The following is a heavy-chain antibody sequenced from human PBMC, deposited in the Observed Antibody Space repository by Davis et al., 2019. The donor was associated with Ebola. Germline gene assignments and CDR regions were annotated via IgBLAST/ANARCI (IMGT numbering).Heavy chain of an antibody. J-gene: IGHJ5*01. D-gene: IGHD2-21*01. CDR3: ARAPGCGGDRCDGRNWLDS. V-gene: IGHV1-46*01. Sequence: ASVKVSCKASGYTFTAYCIHWVRQAPGQGLEWLGLMNPNQHSGTSAQEFEGRLIMTRDTSTNTAYMELGSLTSEDTAVYYCARAPGCGGDRCDGRNWLDSWGQGTLVTVSS. CDR2: MNPNQHSG. CDR1: GYTFTAYC.